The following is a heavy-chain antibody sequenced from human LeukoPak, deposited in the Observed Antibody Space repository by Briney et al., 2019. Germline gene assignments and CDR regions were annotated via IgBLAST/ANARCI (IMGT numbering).Heavy chain of an antibody. CDR2: IYHSGST. D-gene: IGHD3-22*01. CDR1: GGSISSGGYY. J-gene: IGHJ4*02. Sequence: PSETLSLTCTVSGGSISSGGYYWSWIRQHPGKGLEWIGYIYHSGSTYYNPSLKSRVTISVDRSKNQFSLKLSSVTAADTAVYYCASIPFYDSSDYWGQGTLVTVSS. V-gene: IGHV4-30-2*01. CDR3: ASIPFYDSSDY.